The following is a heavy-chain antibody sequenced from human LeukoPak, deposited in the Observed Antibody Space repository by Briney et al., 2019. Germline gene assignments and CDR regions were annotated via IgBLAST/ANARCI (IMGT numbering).Heavy chain of an antibody. V-gene: IGHV1-69*06. CDR2: IIPIFGTA. CDR1: GYTFTSYG. J-gene: IGHJ3*02. D-gene: IGHD3-22*01. Sequence: RGASVKVSCKASGYTFTSYGISWVRQAPGQGLEWMGGIIPIFGTANYAQKFQGRVTITADKSTSTAYMELSSLRSEDTAVYYCARDRNYYYDSSGYSDAFDIWGQGTMVTVSS. CDR3: ARDRNYYYDSSGYSDAFDI.